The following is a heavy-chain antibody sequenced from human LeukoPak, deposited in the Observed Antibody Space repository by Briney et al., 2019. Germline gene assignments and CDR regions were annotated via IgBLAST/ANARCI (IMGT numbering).Heavy chain of an antibody. CDR3: AKDPHRGGSGSPPLNY. V-gene: IGHV3-23*01. J-gene: IGHJ4*02. CDR2: ISGSGGST. CDR1: GFTFSSYA. D-gene: IGHD3-10*01. Sequence: QTGGSLRLSCAASGFTFSSYAMSWVRQAPGKGLEWVSAISGSGGSTYYADSVKGRFTISRDNSKNTLYLQMNSLRAEDTAVYYCAKDPHRGGSGSPPLNYWGQGTLVTVSS.